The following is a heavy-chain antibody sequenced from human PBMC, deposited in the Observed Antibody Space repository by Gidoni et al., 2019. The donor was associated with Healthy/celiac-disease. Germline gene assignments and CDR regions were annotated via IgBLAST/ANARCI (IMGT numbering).Heavy chain of an antibody. Sequence: EVQLLESGGGLVKPGGSLSLSCAASGFTFSSYSMNWVRQAPGKGLEWVSSISSSSSYIYYADSVKGRFTISRDNAKNSLYLQMNSLRAEDTAVYYCARDLWETQYDYWGQGTLVTVSS. D-gene: IGHD1-26*01. CDR1: GFTFSSYS. CDR2: ISSSSSYI. V-gene: IGHV3-21*01. CDR3: ARDLWETQYDY. J-gene: IGHJ4*02.